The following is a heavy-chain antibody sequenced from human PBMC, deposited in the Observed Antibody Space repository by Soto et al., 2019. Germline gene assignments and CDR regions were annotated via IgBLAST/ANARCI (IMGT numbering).Heavy chain of an antibody. D-gene: IGHD5-18*01. CDR2: IYHSGST. CDR3: ARREGAPGGYSFPYGMDV. J-gene: IGHJ6*02. V-gene: IGHV4-4*02. Sequence: QVQLQESGPGLVKPSGTLSLTCAVSGGSISSSNWWSWVRQPPGKGLEWIGEIYHSGSTNYNPSLNSRVTISVDKSKNQFSLKLSSVTAADTAVYYCARREGAPGGYSFPYGMDVWGQGTTVTVSS. CDR1: GGSISSSNW.